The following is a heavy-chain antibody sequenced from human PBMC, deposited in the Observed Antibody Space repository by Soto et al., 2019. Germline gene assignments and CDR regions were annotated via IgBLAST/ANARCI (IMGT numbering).Heavy chain of an antibody. CDR3: ARHSSGYSYAFDI. CDR1: GFTLSNYA. D-gene: IGHD3-22*01. V-gene: IGHV3-64*01. J-gene: IGHJ3*02. CDR2: INSNGGST. Sequence: GGSLRLSCAASGFTLSNYAMHWVRQAPGKGLEYVSTINSNGGSTYYANSVKGRFTISRDNSKNTLYLQMGSLRAEDMAVYYCARHSSGYSYAFDIWGQGTMVTVSS.